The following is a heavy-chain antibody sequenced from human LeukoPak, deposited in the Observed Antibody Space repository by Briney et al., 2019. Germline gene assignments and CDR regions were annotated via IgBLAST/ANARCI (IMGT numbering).Heavy chain of an antibody. CDR3: ASEDLSGCSSTSCPRGAYGMDV. D-gene: IGHD2-2*01. V-gene: IGHV4-34*01. CDR2: IKHNGNT. CDR1: GGSLSGFY. Sequence: SETPSPPCAGYGGSLSGFYWSWIRPPPGEGVEWIWGIKHNGNTNYNPSLKSRVTISVDTSKNQFSLKLSSVTAADTAVYYCASEDLSGCSSTSCPRGAYGMDVWGQGTTVTVSS. J-gene: IGHJ6*02.